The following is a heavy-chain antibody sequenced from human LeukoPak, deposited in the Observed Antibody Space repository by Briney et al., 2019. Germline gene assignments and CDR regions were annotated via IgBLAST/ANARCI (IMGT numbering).Heavy chain of an antibody. J-gene: IGHJ4*02. CDR1: GYTLTELS. CDR2: FDPEDGET. CDR3: ATGAESASGSYSVFDY. Sequence: ASVKVSCKVSGYTLTELSMHWVRQAPGKGLEWMGGFDPEDGETIYAQKFQGRVTMTEDPPTDTAYMELSSLRSEDTAVYYCATGAESASGSYSVFDYWGQGTLVTVSS. V-gene: IGHV1-24*01. D-gene: IGHD1-26*01.